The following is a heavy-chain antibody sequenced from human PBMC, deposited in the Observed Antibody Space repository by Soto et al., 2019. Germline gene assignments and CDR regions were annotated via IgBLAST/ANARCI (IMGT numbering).Heavy chain of an antibody. CDR1: GGSISSSSQY. CDR2: ISYSGST. Sequence: QLQLQESGPGLVKPSETLSLTCTVSGGSISSSSQYWGWIRQPPGKGLEWIGSISYSGSTYYHPSLKSRVTISVDTSKNQFSLKLNSVTAADTAVYYCARHDDIGTFINGFDIWGQGTMATVSS. J-gene: IGHJ3*02. D-gene: IGHD1-26*01. V-gene: IGHV4-39*01. CDR3: ARHDDIGTFINGFDI.